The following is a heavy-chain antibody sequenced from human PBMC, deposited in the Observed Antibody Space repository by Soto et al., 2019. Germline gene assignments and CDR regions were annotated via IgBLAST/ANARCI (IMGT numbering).Heavy chain of an antibody. J-gene: IGHJ4*02. D-gene: IGHD3-9*01. CDR3: TREHVVTIFRRGQRGSFDN. Sequence: XVSLQLSCAASGFTFSSYTMNWVRQAPGKGLEWVAFITSGSDYIYYADSVKGRFTISRDDANNSLFLQMSSLRAEDTAVYYCTREHVVTIFRRGQRGSFDNWSQGTLVTVSS. V-gene: IGHV3-21*01. CDR2: ITSGSDYI. CDR1: GFTFSSYT.